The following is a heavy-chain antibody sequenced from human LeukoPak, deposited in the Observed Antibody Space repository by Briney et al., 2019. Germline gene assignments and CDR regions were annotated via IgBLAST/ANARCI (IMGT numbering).Heavy chain of an antibody. CDR3: AKTTTGYSSGRYPAWPIDY. Sequence: GGSLRLSCVVSGFTFSDYAMSWVRQAPGKGLEWVSGIFGSGGSAHYADSVKGRFTISRDNSKNTVYLQMDSLRAEDTATYYCAKTTTGYSSGRYPAWPIDYWGQGTLVTVSS. D-gene: IGHD2-15*01. J-gene: IGHJ4*02. V-gene: IGHV3-23*01. CDR1: GFTFSDYA. CDR2: IFGSGGSA.